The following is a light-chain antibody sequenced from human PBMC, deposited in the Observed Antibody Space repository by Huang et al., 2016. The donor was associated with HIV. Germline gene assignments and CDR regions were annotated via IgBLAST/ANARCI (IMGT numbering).Light chain of an antibody. Sequence: IQLTQSPSSPSASVGYRITITCRARQSINHYLTWYQQKPGKAPKFLIYGASTLDTGVPSRFSGSGSGTDFTLPISGLQPEDSATYYCQQLNSYPLTFGGGTKVEIK. J-gene: IGKJ4*01. CDR3: QQLNSYPLT. CDR1: QSINHY. CDR2: GAS. V-gene: IGKV1-9*01.